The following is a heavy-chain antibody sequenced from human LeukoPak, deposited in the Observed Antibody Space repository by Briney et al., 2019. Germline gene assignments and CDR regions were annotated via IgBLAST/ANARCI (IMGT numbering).Heavy chain of an antibody. J-gene: IGHJ6*02. CDR2: ISYDGSNK. Sequence: GRSLRLSCAASGFTFSNYAIHWVRQAPGKGLEWVAVISYDGSNKYYADSVKGRFTISRDNSKNTLYLQMNSLRAEDTAVYYCAKDSPGAVAGTVYGMDVWGQGTTVTVSS. CDR3: AKDSPGAVAGTVYGMDV. CDR1: GFTFSNYA. D-gene: IGHD6-19*01. V-gene: IGHV3-30*04.